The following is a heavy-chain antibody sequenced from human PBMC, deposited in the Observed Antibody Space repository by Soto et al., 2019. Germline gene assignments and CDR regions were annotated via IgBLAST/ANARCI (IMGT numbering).Heavy chain of an antibody. CDR1: GGSISSSSYY. J-gene: IGHJ6*02. D-gene: IGHD3-22*01. Sequence: SETLSLTCTVSGGSISSSSYYWGWIRQPPGKGLEWIGSIYYSGSTYYNPSLKSRVTISVDTSKNQFSLKLSSVTAADTAVYYCARNSYYYDSSGYYYVGPYYYYGMDVWGQGTTVTVSS. V-gene: IGHV4-39*01. CDR3: ARNSYYYDSSGYYYVGPYYYYGMDV. CDR2: IYYSGST.